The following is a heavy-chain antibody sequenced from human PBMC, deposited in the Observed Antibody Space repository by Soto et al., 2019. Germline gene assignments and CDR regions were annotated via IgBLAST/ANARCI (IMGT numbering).Heavy chain of an antibody. CDR3: VRRGRTSNGDWFDL. CDR2: IYHSGST. V-gene: IGHV4-4*02. D-gene: IGHD3-3*02. CDR1: GGSVRSSNW. J-gene: IGHJ5*02. Sequence: SETMYLTSAVCGGSVRSSNWWSWVRQPPGKGLEWIGEIYHSGSTNYNPSLKSRVTISVDKSKNQFSLSLRSVTAADTAVYFCVRRGRTSNGDWFDLWGQGILVTVSS.